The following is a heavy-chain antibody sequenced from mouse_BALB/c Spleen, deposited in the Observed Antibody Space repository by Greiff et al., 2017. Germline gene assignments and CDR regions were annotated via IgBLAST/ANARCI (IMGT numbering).Heavy chain of an antibody. Sequence: DVKLVESGGGLVKPGGSLKLSCAASGFTFSSYAMSWVRQTPEKRLEWVASISSGGSTYYPDSVKGRFTISRDNARNILYLQMSSLRSEDTAMYYCARGYGSSPFAYWGQGTLVTVSA. V-gene: IGHV5-6-5*01. J-gene: IGHJ3*01. CDR2: ISSGGST. D-gene: IGHD1-1*01. CDR3: ARGYGSSPFAY. CDR1: GFTFSSYA.